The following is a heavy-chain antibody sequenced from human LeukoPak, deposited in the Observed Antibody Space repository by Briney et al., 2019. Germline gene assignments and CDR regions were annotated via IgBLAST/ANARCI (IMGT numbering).Heavy chain of an antibody. CDR2: IYYSGST. D-gene: IGHD3-3*01. J-gene: IGHJ5*02. Sequence: PSETLSLTCTVSGGSISSSSYYWGWIRQPPGKGLEWIGSIYYSGSTYYNPSLKSRVTISVDTSKNQFSLKLSSVTAADTAVYYCARVGGYDLWSGWWNDNWFDPWGQGTLVTVSS. CDR3: ARVGGYDLWSGWWNDNWFDP. V-gene: IGHV4-39*07. CDR1: GGSISSSSYY.